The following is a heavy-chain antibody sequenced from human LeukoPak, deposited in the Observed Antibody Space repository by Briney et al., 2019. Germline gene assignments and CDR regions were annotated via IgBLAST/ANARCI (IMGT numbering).Heavy chain of an antibody. CDR1: GFTFSSYE. J-gene: IGHJ6*03. Sequence: GGSLRLSCAASGFTFSSYEMNWVRQAPGKGLEWVSYISDSGSTKYYADSVKGRFTISRDNAKNSMYLQMNSLRAEDTALYYCARLSAYYYGSQFYYYMDVWGKGTTVTVS. CDR3: ARLSAYYYGSQFYYYMDV. D-gene: IGHD3-10*01. CDR2: ISDSGSTK. V-gene: IGHV3-48*03.